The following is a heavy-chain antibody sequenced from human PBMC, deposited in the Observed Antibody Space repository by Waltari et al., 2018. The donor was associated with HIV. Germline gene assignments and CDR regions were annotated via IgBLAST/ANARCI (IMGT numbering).Heavy chain of an antibody. CDR1: GGSISSSY. CDR3: ARGKVGGSGWYEDCDY. J-gene: IGHJ4*02. Sequence: QVQLQESGPGLVKPSETLSLTCTVSGGSISSSYWSWIRQPAGKGLEWIGRIYTSGSTNYNPSLKSRVAMSVDTSKNQFSLKLSSVTAADTAVYYCARGKVGGSGWYEDCDYWGQGTLVTVSS. V-gene: IGHV4-4*07. CDR2: IYTSGST. D-gene: IGHD6-19*01.